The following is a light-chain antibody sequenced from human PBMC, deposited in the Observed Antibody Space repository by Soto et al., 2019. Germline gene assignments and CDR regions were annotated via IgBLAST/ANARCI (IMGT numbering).Light chain of an antibody. CDR2: GAS. CDR1: QSVSSSY. J-gene: IGKJ1*01. Sequence: EIVLTQSPGTLSLSPGERAALSCRASQSVSSSYLAWYQQKPGQAPRLLIYGASGRATGIPDRFSGSGSGTDFTLTVSRLEPEDFAVYYCQHYGRSLWTFGQGTKVEIK. CDR3: QHYGRSLWT. V-gene: IGKV3-20*01.